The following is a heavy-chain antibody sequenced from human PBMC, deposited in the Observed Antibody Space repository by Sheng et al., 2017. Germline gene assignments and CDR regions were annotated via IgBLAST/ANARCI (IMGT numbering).Heavy chain of an antibody. J-gene: IGHJ2*01. CDR2: ITWNSGSI. Sequence: EVQLVESGGGLVQPGGSLRLSCAASGFSLSDHYMDWVRQAPGKGLEWVSGITWNSGSIEYADSVRGRSTISRDNAKNSLYLQMDSLRAEDTALYYCARDRSGPGWYFDLWGRGTLVTVSS. V-gene: IGHV3-9*01. CDR1: GFSLSDHY. CDR3: ARDRSGPGWYFDL.